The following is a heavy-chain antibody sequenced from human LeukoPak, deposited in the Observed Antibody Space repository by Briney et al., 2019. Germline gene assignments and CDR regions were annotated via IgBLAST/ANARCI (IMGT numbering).Heavy chain of an antibody. CDR1: GFTFINYA. D-gene: IGHD3-10*01. V-gene: IGHV3-23*01. CDR2: IVGSGGRT. Sequence: GGSLRLSCAASGFTFINYAMSWVRHAPGKGLEGVSAIVGSGGRTYYTASVKGRFTISRDNSKNTLYLQMNSLRDEDTAVYYCAKDVGGDYGSGSYENWFDPWGQGTLVTVSS. J-gene: IGHJ5*02. CDR3: AKDVGGDYGSGSYENWFDP.